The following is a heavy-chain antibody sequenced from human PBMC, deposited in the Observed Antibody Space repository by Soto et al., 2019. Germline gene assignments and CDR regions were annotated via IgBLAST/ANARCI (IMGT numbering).Heavy chain of an antibody. CDR1: GYTFTSYG. Sequence: QVQLVQSGAEVKKPGASVKVSCKAYGYTFTSYGSSWVRQAPGQGLDWMGWISAYNGNTKYAQDLQGRVTMTTDTSTSTAYMELRSLRSDDTAMYYCARFSGGSYNTYYFYYGMDVWGQGTTVTVSS. J-gene: IGHJ6*02. CDR2: ISAYNGNT. CDR3: ARFSGGSYNTYYFYYGMDV. D-gene: IGHD2-15*01. V-gene: IGHV1-18*04.